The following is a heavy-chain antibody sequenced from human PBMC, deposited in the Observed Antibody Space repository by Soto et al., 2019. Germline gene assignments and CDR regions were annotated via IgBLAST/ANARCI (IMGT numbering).Heavy chain of an antibody. D-gene: IGHD3-3*02. CDR1: GFSFSSYS. CDR3: ARGGRGLRGAFDI. V-gene: IGHV3-30*09. Sequence: GGSLRLSCAASGFSFSSYSLHWVRQAPGKGLEWVAVISYNGLSQFYADSVRGRLAISRDNAKNTLYLQMNSLRDEDTAVYFCARGGRGLRGAFDIWGQGTLVTVSS. CDR2: ISYNGLSQ. J-gene: IGHJ4*02.